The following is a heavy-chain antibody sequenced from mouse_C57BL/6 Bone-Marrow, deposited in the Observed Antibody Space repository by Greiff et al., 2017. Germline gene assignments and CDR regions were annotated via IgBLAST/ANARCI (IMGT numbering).Heavy chain of an antibody. CDR2: INPSTGGT. CDR3: ARWDGYDVY. CDR1: GYSFTGYY. V-gene: IGHV1-42*01. J-gene: IGHJ3*01. D-gene: IGHD2-2*01. Sequence: VQLQQSGPELVKPGASVKISCKASGYSFTGYYMNWVKQSPEKSLEWIGEINPSTGGTTYNQKFKAKATLTVDKSSSTAYMQLKSLTSEDSAVYYCARWDGYDVYWGQGTLVTVSA.